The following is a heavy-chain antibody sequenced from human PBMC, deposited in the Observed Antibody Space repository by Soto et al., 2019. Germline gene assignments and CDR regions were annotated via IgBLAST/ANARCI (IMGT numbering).Heavy chain of an antibody. V-gene: IGHV3-11*01. Sequence: QVQLVESGGDLVKPGGSLRLSCVASGFSFSDYSMTWMRQAPGGGLDFVAFISNTAITDDYADSVKGRFPISRHNARNSVYLQMDSLRAKDAAVYDCARELNQLLSHKHYYSYLDVWGTGTTVTVSS. CDR3: ARELNQLLSHKHYYSYLDV. D-gene: IGHD2-2*01. J-gene: IGHJ6*03. CDR2: ISNTAITD. CDR1: GFSFSDYS.